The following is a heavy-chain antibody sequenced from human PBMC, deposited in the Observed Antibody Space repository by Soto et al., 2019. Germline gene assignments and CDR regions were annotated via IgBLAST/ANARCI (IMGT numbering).Heavy chain of an antibody. J-gene: IGHJ4*02. CDR3: AKDMGGSWHLIYYFDY. V-gene: IGHV3-23*01. CDR2: ISGSGGST. Sequence: HPGGSLRLSCAASGFTFSSYAMSWVRQAPGKGLEWVSAISGSGGSTYYADSVKGRFTISRDNSKNTLYLQMNSLRAEDTAVYYCAKDMGGSWHLIYYFDYWGQGTLVTVSS. D-gene: IGHD2-15*01. CDR1: GFTFSSYA.